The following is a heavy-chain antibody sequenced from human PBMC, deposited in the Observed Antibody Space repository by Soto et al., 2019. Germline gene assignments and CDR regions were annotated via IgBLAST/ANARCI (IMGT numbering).Heavy chain of an antibody. CDR3: ARVGDFWSGYYYYHCYGLDV. D-gene: IGHD3-3*01. V-gene: IGHV3-33*01. Sequence: GGDLRLSCAASGFTFSSYGMHWVRQAPGKGLEWVAVIWYDGSNKYYADSVKGRFTISRDNSKNTLYLQMNSLRAEDTAVYYCARVGDFWSGYYYYHCYGLDVWGRGSTVTGSS. J-gene: IGHJ6*02. CDR1: GFTFSSYG. CDR2: IWYDGSNK.